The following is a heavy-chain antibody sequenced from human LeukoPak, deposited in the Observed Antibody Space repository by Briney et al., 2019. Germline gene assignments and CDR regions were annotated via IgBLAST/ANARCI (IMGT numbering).Heavy chain of an antibody. D-gene: IGHD1-26*01. Sequence: PSETLSLTCSVSGDSLSSYYWNWIRQPAGEGLEWIGRINTSGGSNYNPSVRTRVSMSVDTSKNQFSLKLTSVTAADTAVYYCARYSGSYSDWGQGTLVTVSS. CDR2: INTSGGS. J-gene: IGHJ4*02. CDR3: ARYSGSYSD. V-gene: IGHV4-4*07. CDR1: GDSLSSYY.